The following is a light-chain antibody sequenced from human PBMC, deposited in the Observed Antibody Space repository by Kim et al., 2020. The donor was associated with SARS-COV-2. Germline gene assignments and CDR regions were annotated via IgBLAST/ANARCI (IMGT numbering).Light chain of an antibody. CDR1: QSVSTSY. CDR3: QQYNFSPWT. CDR2: GAS. Sequence: SPGERATLSCRASQSVSTSYLAWYQHKPGQAPRILIHGASNRATGVPDRFSGSGSGTDFTLTVSRLEPEDFAVYYCQQYNFSPWTFGQGTKVDIK. J-gene: IGKJ1*01. V-gene: IGKV3-20*01.